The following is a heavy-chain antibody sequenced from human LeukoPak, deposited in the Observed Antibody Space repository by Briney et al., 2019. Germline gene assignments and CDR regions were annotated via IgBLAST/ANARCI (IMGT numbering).Heavy chain of an antibody. CDR1: GYTFTSYG. CDR3: ARDFGGKVVSTLPGY. Sequence: GASVKVSCKASGYTFTSYGISWVRQAPGQGLEWMGWISAYNGNTNYAQKLQGRVTMTTDTSTSTAYMELRSLRSDDTAVYYCARDFGGKVVSTLPGYWGQGTLVTVSP. CDR2: ISAYNGNT. D-gene: IGHD2-15*01. J-gene: IGHJ4*02. V-gene: IGHV1-18*01.